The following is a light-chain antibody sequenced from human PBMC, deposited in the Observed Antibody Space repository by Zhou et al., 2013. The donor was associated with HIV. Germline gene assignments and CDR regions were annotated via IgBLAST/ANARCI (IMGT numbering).Light chain of an antibody. CDR3: QQYGSPPLT. CDR1: QSINSN. J-gene: IGKJ5*01. V-gene: IGKV3-20*01. CDR2: GAS. Sequence: ELVMTQSPATLSMSPGERATLSCRASQSINSNLAWYQQKPGQAPRLLIYGASSRATGIPDRFSGSGSGTDFTLTISRLEPEDFAVYHCQQYGSPPLTFGQGTRLEIK.